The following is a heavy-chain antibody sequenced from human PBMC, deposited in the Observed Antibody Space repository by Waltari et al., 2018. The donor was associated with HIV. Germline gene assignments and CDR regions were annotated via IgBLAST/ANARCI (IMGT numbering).Heavy chain of an antibody. Sequence: QVQLVESGGGVVQPGRSLRLSCAASGFTFSSHGMPWVRQAPGQGLEWVAVIWYDGSNKYYADSVKGRFTISRDNSKNTLYLQMNSLRAEDTAVYYCARDKAIAYGDYPYGMDVWGQGTTVTVSS. J-gene: IGHJ6*02. CDR2: IWYDGSNK. V-gene: IGHV3-33*01. CDR3: ARDKAIAYGDYPYGMDV. CDR1: GFTFSSHG. D-gene: IGHD4-17*01.